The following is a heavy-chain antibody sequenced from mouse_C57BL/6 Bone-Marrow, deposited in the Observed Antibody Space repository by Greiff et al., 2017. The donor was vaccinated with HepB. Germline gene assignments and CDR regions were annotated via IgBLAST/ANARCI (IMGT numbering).Heavy chain of an antibody. CDR1: GYTFTSYG. J-gene: IGHJ1*03. CDR2: IYPRSGNT. Sequence: QVHVKQSGAELARPGASVKLSCKASGYTFTSYGISWVKQRTGQGLEWIGEIYPRSGNTYYNEKFKGKATLTADKSSSTAYMELRSLTSEDSAVYFCARWRLYGSSYNFDVWGTGTTVTVSS. D-gene: IGHD1-1*01. CDR3: ARWRLYGSSYNFDV. V-gene: IGHV1-81*01.